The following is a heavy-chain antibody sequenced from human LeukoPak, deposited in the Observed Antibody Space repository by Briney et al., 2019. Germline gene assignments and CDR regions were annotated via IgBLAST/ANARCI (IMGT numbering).Heavy chain of an antibody. CDR2: FHTGGSA. V-gene: IGHV4-61*02. CDR3: AREEYYDDSGYYFRYFDS. CDR1: GGSISSDNYY. J-gene: IGHJ4*02. D-gene: IGHD3-22*01. Sequence: SQTLSLTCSVSGGSISSDNYYWTWLRQPAGKGLEWIGRFHTGGSANYNPSLKSRVTISADTSKNQFSLRLNSVTAADTAIYYCAREEYYDDSGYYFRYFDSWGQGTLVTVSS.